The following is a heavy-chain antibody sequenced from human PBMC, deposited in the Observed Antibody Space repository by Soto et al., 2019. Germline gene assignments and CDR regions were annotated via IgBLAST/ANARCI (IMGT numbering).Heavy chain of an antibody. CDR1: GYIFTSYG. Sequence: QVQLVQSGAEVKKPGASVKVSCKASGYIFTSYGISWVRQAPGQGLEWMGWISAYNGNTNYAQMLQGRVTMTTDTSTSTAYMALRSLRSDDTAVYSCARARTVLLPFDYWGQGTLLTVSS. J-gene: IGHJ4*02. CDR2: ISAYNGNT. D-gene: IGHD2-15*01. CDR3: ARARTVLLPFDY. V-gene: IGHV1-18*01.